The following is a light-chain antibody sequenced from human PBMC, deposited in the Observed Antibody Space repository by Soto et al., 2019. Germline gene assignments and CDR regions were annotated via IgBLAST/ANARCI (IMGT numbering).Light chain of an antibody. J-gene: IGKJ1*01. CDR3: QQYGSSGT. CDR2: DAS. Sequence: EIVLTQSPATLSLSPVERATLSCRASQSVSSYLAWYQQKPGQAPRLLIYDASNRATGIPDRFSGSGSGTDFTLTISRLEPEDFAVYYCQQYGSSGTFGQGTKVDIK. CDR1: QSVSSY. V-gene: IGKV3-20*01.